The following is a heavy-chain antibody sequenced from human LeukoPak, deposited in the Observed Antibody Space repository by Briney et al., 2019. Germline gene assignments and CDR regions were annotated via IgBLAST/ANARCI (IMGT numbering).Heavy chain of an antibody. CDR3: ARTLYSSSWYILDFDY. D-gene: IGHD6-13*01. CDR2: INSDGSST. J-gene: IGHJ4*02. CDR1: GFTFSSYW. Sequence: PGGSLRLSCAASGFTFSSYWMHWVRQAPGKGLVRVSRINSDGSSTSYADSVKGRFTISRDNAKNTLYLQMNSLRAEDTAVYYCARTLYSSSWYILDFDYWGQGTLVTVSS. V-gene: IGHV3-74*01.